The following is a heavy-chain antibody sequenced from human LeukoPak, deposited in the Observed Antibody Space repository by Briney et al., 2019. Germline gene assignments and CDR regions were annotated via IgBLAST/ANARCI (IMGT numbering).Heavy chain of an antibody. CDR3: AKDRGNSPVGDY. V-gene: IGHV3-23*01. CDR1: GFTFSSYS. J-gene: IGHJ4*02. Sequence: GGSLRLSCAASGFTFSSYSMNWVRQAPGKGLEWVSAISGSGGSTYYADSVKGRFTISRDNSKNTLYLQMNSLRAEDTAVYYCAKDRGNSPVGDYWGQGTLVTVSS. D-gene: IGHD1/OR15-1a*01. CDR2: ISGSGGST.